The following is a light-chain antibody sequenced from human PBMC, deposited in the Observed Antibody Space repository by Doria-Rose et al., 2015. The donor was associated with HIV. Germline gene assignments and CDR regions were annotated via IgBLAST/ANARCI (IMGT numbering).Light chain of an antibody. V-gene: IGKV3-20*01. Sequence: DIVMTQSSGTLSLSPGERATLSCRASQSFSSTYLARYQQKPGQAPSLLIYDGSTRATGIPYRFSASGSGTDFTLTINRLEPEDFALYYCHQYGTSWTFGQGTKVEI. CDR1: QSFSSTY. J-gene: IGKJ1*01. CDR3: HQYGTSWT. CDR2: DGS.